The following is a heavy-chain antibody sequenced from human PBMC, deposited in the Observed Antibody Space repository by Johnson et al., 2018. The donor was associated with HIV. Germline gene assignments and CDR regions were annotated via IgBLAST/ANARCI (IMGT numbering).Heavy chain of an antibody. V-gene: IGHV3-7*01. CDR1: GFTFSSYW. J-gene: IGHJ3*02. Sequence: VQLVESGGGLVQPGGSLRLSCAASGFTFSSYWMSWVRQAPGKGLAWVANIKQDGSEKYYVDSVKGRFTISRDNYKSTLILQMNGLKDEDTAIYYCGRELRGPDAFDIWGQGTMVTVSS. CDR3: GRELRGPDAFDI. CDR2: IKQDGSEK.